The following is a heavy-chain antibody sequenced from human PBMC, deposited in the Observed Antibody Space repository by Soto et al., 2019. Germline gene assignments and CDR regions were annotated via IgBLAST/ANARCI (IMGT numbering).Heavy chain of an antibody. CDR1: GYTFTSYY. CDR3: ASDTVAYRSGWCGGFDY. V-gene: IGHV1-46*01. J-gene: IGHJ4*02. D-gene: IGHD6-19*01. CDR2: INPSGGST. Sequence: ASVKVSCKASGYTFTSYYMHWVRQAPGQGLEWMGIINPSGGSTSYAQKFQGRVTMTRDTSTSTVYMELSSLRSEDTAVYYCASDTVAYRSGWCGGFDYWGQGTLVTVSS.